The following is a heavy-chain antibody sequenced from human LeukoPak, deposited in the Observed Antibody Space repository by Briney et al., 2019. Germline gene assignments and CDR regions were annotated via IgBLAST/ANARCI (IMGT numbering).Heavy chain of an antibody. CDR1: GYTFTSYA. V-gene: IGHV7-4-1*02. CDR3: ARASSSSWYGFHYYYYGMDV. D-gene: IGHD6-13*01. CDR2: INTNSGNP. Sequence: ASVKVSCKASGYTFTSYAMNWVRRAPGQGLEWMGWINTNSGNPTYAQGFTGRFVFSLDTSVSTAYLQISSLKAEDTAVYYCARASSSSWYGFHYYYYGMDVWGQGTTVTVSS. J-gene: IGHJ6*02.